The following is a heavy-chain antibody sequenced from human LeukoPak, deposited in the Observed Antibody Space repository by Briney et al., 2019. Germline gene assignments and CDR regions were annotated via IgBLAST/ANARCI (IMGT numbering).Heavy chain of an antibody. D-gene: IGHD3-10*01. Sequence: SQTLSLTCTVSGGSISSGDYYWSWIRQPPGKGLECIGYIYYSGTTYYNPSLKSRLTISVDTSKNQFSLQLNSVTPEDTAVYYCARDRGVGFGDNWFDPWGQGTLVTVSS. V-gene: IGHV4-30-4*01. CDR1: GGSISSGDYY. CDR2: IYYSGTT. CDR3: ARDRGVGFGDNWFDP. J-gene: IGHJ5*02.